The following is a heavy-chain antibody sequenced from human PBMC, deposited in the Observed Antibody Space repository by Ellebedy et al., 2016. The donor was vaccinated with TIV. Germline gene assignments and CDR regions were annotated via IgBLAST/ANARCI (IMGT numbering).Heavy chain of an antibody. Sequence: GESLKISXAASGFTFSSYAMSWVRQAPGKGLEWVSAISGSGGSTYYAASVKGRFTISRDNSKNTLYLQMNSLTAEDTAVYYCAARAGGNSGGFDYWGQGTLVTVSS. CDR3: AARAGGNSGGFDY. V-gene: IGHV3-23*01. CDR1: GFTFSSYA. D-gene: IGHD4-23*01. J-gene: IGHJ4*02. CDR2: ISGSGGST.